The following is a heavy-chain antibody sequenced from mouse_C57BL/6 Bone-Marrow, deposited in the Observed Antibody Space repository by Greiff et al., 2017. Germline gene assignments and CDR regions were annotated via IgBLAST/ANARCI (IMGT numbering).Heavy chain of an antibody. V-gene: IGHV1-54*01. CDR3: ARCYYYGRGYFDV. CDR2: INPGSGGT. Sequence: VKLMESGAELVRPGTSVKVSCKASGYAFTNYLIEWVKQRPGQGLEWIGVINPGSGGTNYNEKFKGKATLTADKSSSTAYMQLSSLTSEDSAVYFGARCYYYGRGYFDVWGTGTTVTVSS. J-gene: IGHJ1*03. D-gene: IGHD1-1*01. CDR1: GYAFTNYL.